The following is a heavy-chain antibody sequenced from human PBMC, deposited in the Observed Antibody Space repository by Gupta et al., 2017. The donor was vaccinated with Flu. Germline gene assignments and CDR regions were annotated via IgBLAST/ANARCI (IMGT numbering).Heavy chain of an antibody. CDR2: ISLDGYSK. CDR3: AKDLGFNEGGLYFYYGLDV. CDR1: GFTFRHYD. Sequence: QVQIVESGGGVVQPGGSQRLSCGSSGFTFRHYDMHWVRQAPGKGLEWVAVISLDGYSKHYADSVKGRFTISRDNSRDTLYLQMNSLRADDTAVYYCAKDLGFNEGGLYFYYGLDVWGQGTTVTVSS. V-gene: IGHV3-30*18. D-gene: IGHD3/OR15-3a*01. J-gene: IGHJ6*02.